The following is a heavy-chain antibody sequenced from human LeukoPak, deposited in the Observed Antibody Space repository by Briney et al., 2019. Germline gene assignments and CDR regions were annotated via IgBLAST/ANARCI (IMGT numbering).Heavy chain of an antibody. CDR2: INHSGST. Sequence: PSETLSLTCAVYGGSFSGYYWSWVRQPPGKGLEWIGEINHSGSTNYNPSLKSRVTISVDTSKNQFSLKLSSVTAADTAVYYCASPPEGRIAAAGTADWGQGTLVTVSS. D-gene: IGHD6-13*01. V-gene: IGHV4-34*01. CDR3: ASPPEGRIAAAGTAD. J-gene: IGHJ4*02. CDR1: GGSFSGYY.